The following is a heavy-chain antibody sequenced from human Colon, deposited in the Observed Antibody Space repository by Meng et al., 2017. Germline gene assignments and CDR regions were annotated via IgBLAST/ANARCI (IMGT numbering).Heavy chain of an antibody. CDR2: IRNKANSYTT. CDR1: GFTFSDHY. J-gene: IGHJ4*02. CDR3: ARGGNYYFDY. D-gene: IGHD1-7*01. V-gene: IGHV3-72*01. Sequence: GESLKISCAASGFTFSDHYMDWVRQAPGKGLEWVGRIRNKANSYTTEYAASVKGRFTISRDDSKNSLYLQMNSLKTEDTAVYYCARGGNYYFDYWGQETLVTVSS.